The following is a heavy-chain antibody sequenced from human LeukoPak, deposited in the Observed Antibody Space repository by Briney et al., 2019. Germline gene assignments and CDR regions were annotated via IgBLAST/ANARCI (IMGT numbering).Heavy chain of an antibody. CDR1: GGSIRTSTYN. Sequence: SETLSLTCTVSGGSIRTSTYNWGWVRQPPGKGLEWIGSIYYSGSTYYSPSLKSRVTISVDTSKNQFSLKLTSVTAADTAVYYCARSRGDCSSTRCYSYYYYYMDVWGKGTTVTVSS. D-gene: IGHD2-2*01. CDR3: ARSRGDCSSTRCYSYYYYYMDV. V-gene: IGHV4-39*01. CDR2: IYYSGST. J-gene: IGHJ6*03.